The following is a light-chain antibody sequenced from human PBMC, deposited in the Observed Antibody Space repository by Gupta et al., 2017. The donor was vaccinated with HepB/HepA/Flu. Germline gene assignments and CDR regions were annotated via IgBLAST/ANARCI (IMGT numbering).Light chain of an antibody. CDR2: DAS. V-gene: IGKV3-11*01. J-gene: IGKJ5*01. Sequence: EIVLTQSPATLSLSPGERATLSCRASQSVSSYLAWYQQKPGQAPRLLIYDASNRATGIPARFSGSGYGTDVTLTISSREPEDFAVYYCQQRSNWPPITFGQGTRLEIK. CDR1: QSVSSY. CDR3: QQRSNWPPIT.